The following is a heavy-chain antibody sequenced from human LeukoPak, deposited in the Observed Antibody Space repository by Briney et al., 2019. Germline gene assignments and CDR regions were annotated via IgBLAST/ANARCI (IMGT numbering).Heavy chain of an antibody. CDR2: ITGSGDTT. V-gene: IGHV3-23*01. CDR1: GFIFRNYA. D-gene: IGHD3-9*01. J-gene: IGHJ4*02. CDR3: AKWGDYDILTGYYVSDF. Sequence: GSLRLSCAASGFIFRNYAMSWVRQAPGKGLEWVSAITGSGDTTYYADSVKGRFTISRDNSKNTLYVEMNTLRAEDTAVYYCAKWGDYDILTGYYVSDFWGQGTLVTVPS.